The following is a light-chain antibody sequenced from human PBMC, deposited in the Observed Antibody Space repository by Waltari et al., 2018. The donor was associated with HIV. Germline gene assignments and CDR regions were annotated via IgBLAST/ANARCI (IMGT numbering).Light chain of an antibody. CDR2: GAS. J-gene: IGKJ1*01. Sequence: EIVFTQSPGTLSLSTGERATLSCRASQSVSSSYLAWYQQKPGQAPRLLIYGASSRATGIPDRFSGSGSGTDFTLTISRLEPEDFAVYYCQQYGSSPGTFGQGTKVEIK. V-gene: IGKV3-20*01. CDR1: QSVSSSY. CDR3: QQYGSSPGT.